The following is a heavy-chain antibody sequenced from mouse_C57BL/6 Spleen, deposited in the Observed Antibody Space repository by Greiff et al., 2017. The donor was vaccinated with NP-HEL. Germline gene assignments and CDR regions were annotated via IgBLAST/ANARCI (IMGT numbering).Heavy chain of an antibody. V-gene: IGHV5-4*01. J-gene: IGHJ1*03. CDR3: ARDMVTNWYFDV. CDR1: GFTFSSYA. D-gene: IGHD2-2*01. CDR2: ISDGGSYT. Sequence: EVKLMESGGGLVKPGGSLKLSCAASGFTFSSYAMSWVRQTPEKRLEWVATISDGGSYTYYPDNVKGRFTISRDNAKNNLYLQMSHLKSEDTAMYYCARDMVTNWYFDVWGTGTTVTVSS.